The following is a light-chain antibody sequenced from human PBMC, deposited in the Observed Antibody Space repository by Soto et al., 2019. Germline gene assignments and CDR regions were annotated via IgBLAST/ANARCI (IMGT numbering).Light chain of an antibody. V-gene: IGKV1-5*03. CDR2: KAS. CDR1: QSISSW. CDR3: QHYNSYWGT. J-gene: IGKJ1*01. Sequence: DIQMTQSPSTLSASVGDRVTITCRASQSISSWLAWYQQKPGKAPKLLIYKASSLESGVPSRFSGRGSGTEFTLTISSLQPDDFATYYCQHYNSYWGTFGQGTKVEIK.